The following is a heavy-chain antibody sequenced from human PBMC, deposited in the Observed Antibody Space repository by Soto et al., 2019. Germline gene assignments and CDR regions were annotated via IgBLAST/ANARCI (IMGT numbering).Heavy chain of an antibody. Sequence: QVQLVQSGAEVKKPGSSVKVSCKASEGTFSSYAISWVRQAPGQGLEWMGGIIPIFGTANYAQKFQGRVTISADEVTSTAYMELSSLRLEDTAVYYCARCAYYYGWGSSEGPYYYGMDVWGQGTTVTVSS. D-gene: IGHD3-10*01. CDR3: ARCAYYYGWGSSEGPYYYGMDV. CDR2: IIPIFGTA. CDR1: EGTFSSYA. J-gene: IGHJ6*02. V-gene: IGHV1-69*01.